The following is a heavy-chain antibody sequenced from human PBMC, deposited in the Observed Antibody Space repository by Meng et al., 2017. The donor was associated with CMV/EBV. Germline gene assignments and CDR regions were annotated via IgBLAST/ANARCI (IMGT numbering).Heavy chain of an antibody. CDR2: ISGSGGST. V-gene: IGHV3-23*01. D-gene: IGHD2-2*02. CDR1: GFTFSSYA. Sequence: GESLKISCAASGFTFSSYAMSWVRQAPGKGLEWVSAISGSGGSTYYADSVKGRFTISRDNSKNTLYLQMNSLRAEDMAVYYCAKRIVPAAILSVYYYYGMDVWGQGTTVTVSS. J-gene: IGHJ6*02. CDR3: AKRIVPAAILSVYYYYGMDV.